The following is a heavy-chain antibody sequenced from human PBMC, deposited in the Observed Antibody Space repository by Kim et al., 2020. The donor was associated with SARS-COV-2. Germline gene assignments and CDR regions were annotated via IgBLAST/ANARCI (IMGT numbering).Heavy chain of an antibody. Sequence: SNPSLKSRVTIFVDTAKNQFSLRLSSVTAADTAVYYCARYCSSTTCLSGPWGQGTLVTVSS. CDR3: ARYCSSTTCLSGP. J-gene: IGHJ5*02. V-gene: IGHV4-39*01. D-gene: IGHD2-2*01.